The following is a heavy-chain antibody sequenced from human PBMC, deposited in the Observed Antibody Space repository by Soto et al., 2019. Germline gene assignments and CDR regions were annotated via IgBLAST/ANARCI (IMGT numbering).Heavy chain of an antibody. CDR1: GYAFTTYG. CDR2: ISAHNGNT. Sequence: QVHLVQSGAEVKKPGASVKVSCKGSGYAFTTYGITWVRQAPGQGLEWMGWISAHNGNTNYAQKLQGRVTVTRDTSTSTAYRELRRLRSDDPAVYYCARGRYGDYWGQGALVTVSS. D-gene: IGHD1-1*01. J-gene: IGHJ4*02. CDR3: ARGRYGDY. V-gene: IGHV1-18*01.